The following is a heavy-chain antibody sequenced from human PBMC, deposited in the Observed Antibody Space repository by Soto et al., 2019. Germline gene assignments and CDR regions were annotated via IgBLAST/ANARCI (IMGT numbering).Heavy chain of an antibody. V-gene: IGHV3-23*01. CDR3: AKSVEFFWNGYGD. J-gene: IGHJ4*02. Sequence: EVLLLESGGGLVQPGGSLRLSCAASGFTFSKSAMSWVRQAPGKGLEWVSSISDSGAGTYYADSVKGRFTIFRDNTKNTLSLQMNNLRAEDTAIYYCAKSVEFFWNGYGDWGQGILVTVSS. CDR2: ISDSGAGT. CDR1: GFTFSKSA. D-gene: IGHD3-3*01.